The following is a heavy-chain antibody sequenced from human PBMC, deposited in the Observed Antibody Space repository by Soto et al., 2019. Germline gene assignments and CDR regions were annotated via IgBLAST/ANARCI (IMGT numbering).Heavy chain of an antibody. CDR2: ISGSGGGT. D-gene: IGHD6-19*01. J-gene: IGHJ4*02. V-gene: IGHV3-23*01. CDR3: AKDTIAVAGTDPYYFDY. Sequence: EVQLLESGGGLVQPGGSLRLSCAASGFRFSSYAMNWVRQAPGKGLEWVSTISGSGGGTYYADSVKGRFTISRDNSKNTLYLQMNSLRAEDTAVYYCAKDTIAVAGTDPYYFDYWGQGTLVTVSS. CDR1: GFRFSSYA.